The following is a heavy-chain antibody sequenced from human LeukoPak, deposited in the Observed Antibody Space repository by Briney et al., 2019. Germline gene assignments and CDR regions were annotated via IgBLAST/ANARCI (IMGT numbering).Heavy chain of an antibody. CDR2: ISSSGSTI. CDR1: GFTFSSYS. Sequence: GGSLRLSCAASGFTFSSYSMNWVRQAPGKGLEWVSSISSSGSTIYYADSVKGRFTISRDNAKNSLYLQMNSLRAEDTAVYYCARVTDSSAFDYWGQGTLVTVSS. CDR3: ARVTDSSAFDY. J-gene: IGHJ4*02. V-gene: IGHV3-48*04. D-gene: IGHD3-22*01.